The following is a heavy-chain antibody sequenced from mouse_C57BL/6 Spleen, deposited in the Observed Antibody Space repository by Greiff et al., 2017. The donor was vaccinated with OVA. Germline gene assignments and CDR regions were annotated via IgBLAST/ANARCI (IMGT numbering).Heavy chain of an antibody. CDR2: RSYDGSN. D-gene: IGHD1-1*01. CDR3: ARAYYVISYLFDY. CDR1: GYSITSGYY. V-gene: IGHV3-6*01. J-gene: IGHJ2*01. Sequence: EVQLQESGPGLVKPSQSLSLTCSVTGYSITSGYYWNWIRQPPGNKLEWMGYRSYDGSNNYNPTLKNRITITRDTSTNQTFLKLNSMTTEDAATSNCARAYYVISYLFDYWGQGTTLTVSS.